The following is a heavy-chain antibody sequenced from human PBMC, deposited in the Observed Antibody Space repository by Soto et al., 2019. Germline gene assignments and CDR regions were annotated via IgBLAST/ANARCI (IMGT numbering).Heavy chain of an antibody. D-gene: IGHD2-2*02. CDR2: INPNSGGT. V-gene: IGHV1-2*02. CDR3: ARDRGYCSSTSCYIGNNWFDP. CDR1: GYTFTSYG. J-gene: IGHJ5*02. Sequence: ASVNLSCKASGYTFTSYGISWVRQAPGQGLEWIGWINPNSGGTNYAQKFQGRVTMTRDTSISTAYMELSRLRSDDTAVYYCARDRGYCSSTSCYIGNNWFDPWGQGTLVTVSS.